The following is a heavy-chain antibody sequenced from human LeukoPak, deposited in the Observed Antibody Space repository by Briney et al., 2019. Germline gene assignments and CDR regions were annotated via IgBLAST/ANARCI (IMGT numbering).Heavy chain of an antibody. D-gene: IGHD6-19*01. CDR2: ISSSGSTI. CDR1: GFTFRSNE. CDR3: ASGVHYTSGWIDI. Sequence: PGGSLRLSCAASGFTFRSNEMNWVRQAPGKGLEWLSYISSSGSTIHYVDSVKGRSTISRDNAKNSLFLQMNSLRAEDTAVYYCASGVHYTSGWIDIWGQGTMVTVSS. V-gene: IGHV3-48*03. J-gene: IGHJ3*02.